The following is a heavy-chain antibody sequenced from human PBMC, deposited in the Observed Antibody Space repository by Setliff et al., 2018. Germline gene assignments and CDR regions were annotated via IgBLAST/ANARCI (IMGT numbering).Heavy chain of an antibody. J-gene: IGHJ4*02. CDR1: GFTFSRYW. Sequence: LRLSCAASGFTFSRYWMSWVRQAPGKGLEWVANIKQDGNQKYYVDSVKGRFTISRDNAKNSLYLQMNSLRAEDTAVYYCARVHPATIFEVVIFDYWGQGTLVTVSS. V-gene: IGHV3-7*01. CDR2: IKQDGNQK. CDR3: ARVHPATIFEVVIFDY. D-gene: IGHD3-3*01.